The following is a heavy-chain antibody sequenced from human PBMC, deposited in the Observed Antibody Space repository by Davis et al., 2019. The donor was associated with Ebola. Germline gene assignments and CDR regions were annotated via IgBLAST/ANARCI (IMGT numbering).Heavy chain of an antibody. D-gene: IGHD3-22*01. V-gene: IGHV4-59*01. J-gene: IGHJ3*02. Sequence: MPSETLSLTCTVSGGSISSYYWSWIRQPPGKGLEWIGYIYYSGSTNYNPSLKSRVTISVDTSKNQFSLKLSSVTAADTAVYYCARASQTYYYDSSGYYTATNAFDIWGQGTMVTVSS. CDR1: GGSISSYY. CDR3: ARASQTYYYDSSGYYTATNAFDI. CDR2: IYYSGST.